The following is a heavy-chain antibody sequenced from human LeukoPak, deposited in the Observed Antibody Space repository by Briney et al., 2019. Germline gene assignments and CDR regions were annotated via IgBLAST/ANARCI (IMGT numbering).Heavy chain of an antibody. CDR1: GGSISGSSYY. D-gene: IGHD2-2*01. J-gene: IGHJ4*02. CDR2: IYYSGST. CDR3: AGTRVVPAAPFDY. V-gene: IGHV4-39*01. Sequence: PSETLSLTCTVSGGSISGSSYYWGWIRQPPGKGLEWIGSIYYSGSTYYNPSLKSRVTISVDTSKNQFSLKLSSVTAADTAVYYCAGTRVVPAAPFDYWGQGTLVTVSS.